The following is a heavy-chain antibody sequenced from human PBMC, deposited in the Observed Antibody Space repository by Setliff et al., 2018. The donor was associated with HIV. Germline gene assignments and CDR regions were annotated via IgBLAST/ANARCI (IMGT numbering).Heavy chain of an antibody. CDR1: GFTFSNYG. CDR2: IGGHGSII. D-gene: IGHD3-22*01. J-gene: IGHJ3*02. V-gene: IGHV3-48*04. Sequence: GGSLRLSCEISGFTFSNYGMHWVRQAPGKGLEWISFIGGHGSIIHYADSVKGRFTISRDNAKNSLYLQMNSLRAEDTAVYYCARCSSGYGANDAFDIWGQGTMVTVSS. CDR3: ARCSSGYGANDAFDI.